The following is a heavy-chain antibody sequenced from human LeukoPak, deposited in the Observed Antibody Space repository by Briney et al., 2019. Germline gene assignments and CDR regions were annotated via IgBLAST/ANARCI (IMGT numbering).Heavy chain of an antibody. CDR1: GYTFTSYD. V-gene: IGHV1-8*01. Sequence: ASVKVSCKASGYTFTSYDINWVRQATGQGLEWMGWTNPNSGNTGYAQKFQGRVTMTRNTSISTAYMELSSLRSEDTAVYYCARGTFYDFWSGYSLYYYGMDVWGQGTTVTVSS. CDR3: ARGTFYDFWSGYSLYYYGMDV. J-gene: IGHJ6*02. CDR2: TNPNSGNT. D-gene: IGHD3-3*01.